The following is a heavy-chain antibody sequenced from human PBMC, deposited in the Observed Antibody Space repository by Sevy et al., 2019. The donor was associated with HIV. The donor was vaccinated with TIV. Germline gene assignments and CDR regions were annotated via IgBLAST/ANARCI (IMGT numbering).Heavy chain of an antibody. Sequence: GGSLRLSCAISGFTVNDKYIIWVRQAPGKGLEWVSVIFSSGSTYYEDSAKGRFTISRDNSKNTVYLQMNSVRAEDTAAYYCVSLFLSYRSGWAYFDYWGQGTLVTVSS. J-gene: IGHJ4*02. CDR3: VSLFLSYRSGWAYFDY. D-gene: IGHD6-19*01. V-gene: IGHV3-66*02. CDR2: IFSSGST. CDR1: GFTVNDKY.